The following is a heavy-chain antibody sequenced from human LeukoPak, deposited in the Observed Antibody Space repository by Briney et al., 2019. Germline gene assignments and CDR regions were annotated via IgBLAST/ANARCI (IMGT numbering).Heavy chain of an antibody. D-gene: IGHD2-2*03. CDR2: ISTSGSTI. V-gene: IGHV3-48*03. CDR3: ARGTGYCLDP. Sequence: AGSLRLSCAASGFTFSTYEMNWVRQAPGKGLEWVSYISTSGSTIYYADSVKGRFTISRDNAKNSLYLQMNSLRAEDTAIYYCARGTGYCLDPWGQGTLVTVSS. CDR1: GFTFSTYE. J-gene: IGHJ5*02.